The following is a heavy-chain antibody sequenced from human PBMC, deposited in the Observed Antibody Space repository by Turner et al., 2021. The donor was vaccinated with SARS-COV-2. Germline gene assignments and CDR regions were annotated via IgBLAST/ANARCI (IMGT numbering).Heavy chain of an antibody. CDR3: ARGHPYIAVAVSGFDP. D-gene: IGHD6-19*01. CDR2: IIHSGST. J-gene: IGHJ5*02. CDR1: VGSFSGYY. Sequence: QVQLQQLGAGLLKPSETLSLTCAVYVGSFSGYYWSWIRQPPGKGLEWSGEIIHSGSTNYNPSLKSRVTISLDPSKTQFSLKLSSVTAADTAVYYCARGHPYIAVAVSGFDPWGQGTLVTVSS. V-gene: IGHV4-34*01.